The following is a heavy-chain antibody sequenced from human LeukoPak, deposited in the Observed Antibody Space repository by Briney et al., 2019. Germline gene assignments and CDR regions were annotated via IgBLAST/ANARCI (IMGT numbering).Heavy chain of an antibody. V-gene: IGHV4-59*12. CDR1: GVSINTYY. CDR2: MYYSGIT. Sequence: SETLSLTCTVSGVSINTYYWGWIRQPPGKGLEWIGYMYYSGITNYNPSLKSRVTISLDTSKNQFSLKLRSVTASDTAVYYCVRDYDFWSGSFRGDWFDPWGQGILVTVSS. J-gene: IGHJ5*01. CDR3: VRDYDFWSGSFRGDWFDP. D-gene: IGHD3-3*01.